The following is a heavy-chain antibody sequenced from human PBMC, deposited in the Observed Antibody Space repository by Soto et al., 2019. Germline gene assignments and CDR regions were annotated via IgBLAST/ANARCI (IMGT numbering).Heavy chain of an antibody. Sequence: ASVKVSCKASGYTFTSYGISWVRQAPGQGLEWMGWISAYNGNTNYAQKLQGRVTMTTDTSTSTAYMALRSLRSDDTAVYYCARDRFGIVVVPATEWGQGTLVTVSS. D-gene: IGHD2-2*01. CDR1: GYTFTSYG. V-gene: IGHV1-18*01. CDR3: ARDRFGIVVVPATE. CDR2: ISAYNGNT. J-gene: IGHJ4*02.